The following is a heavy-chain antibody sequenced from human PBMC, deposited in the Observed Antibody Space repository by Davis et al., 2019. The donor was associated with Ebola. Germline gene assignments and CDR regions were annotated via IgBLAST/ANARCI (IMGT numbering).Heavy chain of an antibody. CDR3: ARDTMGIVIYRVLDI. J-gene: IGHJ3*02. V-gene: IGHV1-2*02. CDR1: GYTFTDYY. CDR2: INPKSGGT. D-gene: IGHD2/OR15-2a*01. Sequence: ASVKVSCKASGYTFTDYYIHWVRQAPGQGLEWLGWINPKSGGTNSAQKFLGRVTMTRDTSNSTVYMELSSLRSDDTAIYYCARDTMGIVIYRVLDIWGQGTTVTVSS.